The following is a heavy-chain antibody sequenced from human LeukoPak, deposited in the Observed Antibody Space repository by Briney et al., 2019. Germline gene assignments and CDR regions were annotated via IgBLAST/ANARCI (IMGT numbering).Heavy chain of an antibody. Sequence: PSETLSLTCAVYGGSFSGYYWRWIRQPPGKGLEWIGEINHSGSTNYNPSLKSRVTISVDTSKNQFSLKLSSVTAADTAVYYCARGRPYYYDSSGYYRNWFDPWGQGTLVTVSS. CDR1: GGSFSGYY. J-gene: IGHJ5*02. CDR2: INHSGST. V-gene: IGHV4-34*01. CDR3: ARGRPYYYDSSGYYRNWFDP. D-gene: IGHD3-22*01.